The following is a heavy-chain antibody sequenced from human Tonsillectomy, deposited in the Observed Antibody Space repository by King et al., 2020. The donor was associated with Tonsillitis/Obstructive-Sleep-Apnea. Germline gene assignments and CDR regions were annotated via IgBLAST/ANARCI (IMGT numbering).Heavy chain of an antibody. V-gene: IGHV4-39*02. CDR1: GGSITTGSYY. CDR2: IYYNGNT. CDR3: ASPYCGSYSCFNFHY. D-gene: IGHD2-21*01. J-gene: IGHJ4*02. Sequence: QLQESGPGLVKPSETLSLTCGVSGGSITTGSYYWGWVRQPPGKGLEWIGSIYYNGNTYYNSSLESRVAISVDPSKNHFSLNLSSVTAADTAVYYCASPYCGSYSCFNFHYWGQGTPVTVSS.